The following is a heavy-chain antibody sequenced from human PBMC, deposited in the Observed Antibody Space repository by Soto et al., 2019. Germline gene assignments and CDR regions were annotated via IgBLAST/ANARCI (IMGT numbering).Heavy chain of an antibody. Sequence: SQPLSLNCAISANSLSRNSAAWKWIRQSPSRGLEWLGRTYYSSKWSNDYAVSVKSRITINPDTSKNKFSLQMNSVTPEDTAVYGWAKGDNLGANTGYAFDPWGQGIMVS. CDR3: AKGDNLGANTGYAFDP. D-gene: IGHD5-12*01. CDR1: ANSLSRNSAA. V-gene: IGHV6-1*01. J-gene: IGHJ5*02. CDR2: TYYSSKWSN.